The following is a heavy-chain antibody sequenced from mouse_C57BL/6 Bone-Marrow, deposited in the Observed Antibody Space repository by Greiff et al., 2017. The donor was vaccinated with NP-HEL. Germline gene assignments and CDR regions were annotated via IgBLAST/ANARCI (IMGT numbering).Heavy chain of an antibody. D-gene: IGHD2-12*01. CDR3: ARQLRKGGLRAMDY. CDR1: EYEFPSHD. J-gene: IGHJ4*01. CDR2: INSDGGST. V-gene: IGHV5-2*01. Sequence: EVKLMESGGGLVQPGESLKLSCESNEYEFPSHDMSWVRKTPEKRLELVAAINSDGGSTYYPDTMERRFIISRDNTKKTLYLQMSSLRSEDTALYYCARQLRKGGLRAMDYWGQGTSVTVSS.